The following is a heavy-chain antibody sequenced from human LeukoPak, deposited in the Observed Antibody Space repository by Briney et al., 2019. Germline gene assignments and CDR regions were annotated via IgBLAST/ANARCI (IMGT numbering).Heavy chain of an antibody. D-gene: IGHD2-2*02. V-gene: IGHV1-2*02. J-gene: IGHJ6*03. CDR3: ARGHCSSTSCYKDYYYYMDV. CDR2: INPNSGGT. Sequence: ASVKVSCKASGYTFTGYYMHWVRQAPGQGLEWMGWINPNSGGTNYAQKFQGRVTMTRDTSISTAYMELSRLRSDDTAVYYCARGHCSSTSCYKDYYYYMDVWGKGTTVTVSS. CDR1: GYTFTGYY.